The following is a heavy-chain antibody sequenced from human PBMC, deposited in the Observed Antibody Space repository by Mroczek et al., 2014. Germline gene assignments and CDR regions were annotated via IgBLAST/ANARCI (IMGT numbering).Heavy chain of an antibody. CDR3: ARLYSSGWYRFDY. D-gene: IGHD6-19*01. CDR1: GGSISSTNYN. J-gene: IGHJ4*02. CDR2: FYYSGTT. Sequence: KESGPGLVKPSETLSLTCTVSGGSISSTNYNWAWIRQPPGKGLEWIGTFYYSGTTYYTPSLKSRVTISVDTSKNHFSLRLSSVTAADTAVYYCARLYSSGWYRFDYWGQGTLVTVSS. V-gene: IGHV4-39*02.